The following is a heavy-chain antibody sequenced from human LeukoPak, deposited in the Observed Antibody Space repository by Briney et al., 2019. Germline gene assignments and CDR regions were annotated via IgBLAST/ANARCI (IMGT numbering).Heavy chain of an antibody. Sequence: GGSLRLSCAASGFTFSSYGMSWVRQAPGKGLEWVAVIYSGGSTNYADSVKGRFTISRDNSKNTLYLLMNSLRAEDTAVYYCAASGSYMPNDYWGQGTLVTVSS. CDR3: AASGSYMPNDY. CDR1: GFTFSSYG. J-gene: IGHJ4*02. CDR2: IYSGGST. D-gene: IGHD3-10*01. V-gene: IGHV3-66*01.